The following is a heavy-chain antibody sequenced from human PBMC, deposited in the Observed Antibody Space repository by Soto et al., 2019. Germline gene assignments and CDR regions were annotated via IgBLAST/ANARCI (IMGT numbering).Heavy chain of an antibody. D-gene: IGHD6-13*01. CDR2: ISYDGSNK. J-gene: IGHJ4*02. CDR3: AKPRPFYSSSSGY. Sequence: GGSLRLSCAASGFTFSSYGMHWVRQAPGKGLEWVAVISYDGSNKYYADSVKGRFTISRDNSKNTLYLQMNSLRAEDTAVYYCAKPRPFYSSSSGYWGQGTLVTVSS. V-gene: IGHV3-30*18. CDR1: GFTFSSYG.